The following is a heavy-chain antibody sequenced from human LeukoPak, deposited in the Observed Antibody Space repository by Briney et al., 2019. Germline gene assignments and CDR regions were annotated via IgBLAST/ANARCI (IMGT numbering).Heavy chain of an antibody. J-gene: IGHJ4*02. D-gene: IGHD6-19*01. CDR1: GGSISSYY. V-gene: IGHV4-59*01. Sequence: PSETLSLTCTVSGGSISSYYWSWIRQPPGKGLEWIGYIYYSGSTNYNPSLKSRVTISVDTSKNQFSLKLSSVTAADTAVYYCARVPLDSSGWYALDYWGQGTLVTVSS. CDR2: IYYSGST. CDR3: ARVPLDSSGWYALDY.